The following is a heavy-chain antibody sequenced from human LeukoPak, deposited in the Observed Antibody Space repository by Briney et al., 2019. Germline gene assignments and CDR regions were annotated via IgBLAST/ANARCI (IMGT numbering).Heavy chain of an antibody. CDR3: ARDPYEIWFGADPPTPNWFDP. CDR1: GGSISSSNW. CDR2: IYHSGST. V-gene: IGHV4-4*02. D-gene: IGHD3-10*01. J-gene: IGHJ5*02. Sequence: SETLSLTCAVSGGSISSSNWWSWVRQPPGKGLEWIGEIYHSGSTNYNPPLKSRVTISVDTSKNQFSLKLTSVTAADTAVYYCARDPYEIWFGADPPTPNWFDPWGQGTLVTVSS.